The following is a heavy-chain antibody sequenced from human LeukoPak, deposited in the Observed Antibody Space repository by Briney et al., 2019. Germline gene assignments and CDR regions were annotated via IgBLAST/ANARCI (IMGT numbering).Heavy chain of an antibody. V-gene: IGHV3-23*01. Sequence: PGGSLRLSCAASGFTFSSYAMSWVRQAPGKGLEWVSVISGSGGSTYYAGSVKGRFTISRDNSKSTLYLQMNSLRAEDTALYYCAKGRIVVVTEDAFHIWGQGTMVSVSS. CDR3: AKGRIVVVTEDAFHI. CDR2: ISGSGGST. J-gene: IGHJ3*02. CDR1: GFTFSSYA. D-gene: IGHD2-21*02.